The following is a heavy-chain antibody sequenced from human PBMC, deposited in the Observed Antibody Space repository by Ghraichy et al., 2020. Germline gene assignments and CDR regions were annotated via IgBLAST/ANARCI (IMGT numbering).Heavy chain of an antibody. J-gene: IGHJ5*02. CDR3: ARAGGDGESDYYDSSGYYYNWFDP. V-gene: IGHV4-30-2*01. CDR1: GGSISSGGYS. CDR2: IYHSGST. D-gene: IGHD3-22*01. Sequence: SETLSLTCAVSGGSISSGGYSWSWIRQPPGKGLEWIGYIYHSGSTYYNPSLKSRVTISVDRSKNQFSLKLSSVTAADTAVYYCARAGGDGESDYYDSSGYYYNWFDPWGQGTLVTVSS.